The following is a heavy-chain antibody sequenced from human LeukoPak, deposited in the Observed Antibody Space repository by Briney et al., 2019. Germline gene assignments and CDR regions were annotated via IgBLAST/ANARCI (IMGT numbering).Heavy chain of an antibody. CDR3: AGSMTAGIGGGAFDI. D-gene: IGHD1-26*01. Sequence: GRSLRLSCAASGFTFSSYAMHWVRQAPGKGLEWVAVISYDGSNKYYADSVKGRFTISRDNSKNTLYLQMNSLRAEDTAVYYCAGSMTAGIGGGAFDIWGQGTMVTVSS. J-gene: IGHJ3*02. V-gene: IGHV3-30-3*01. CDR2: ISYDGSNK. CDR1: GFTFSSYA.